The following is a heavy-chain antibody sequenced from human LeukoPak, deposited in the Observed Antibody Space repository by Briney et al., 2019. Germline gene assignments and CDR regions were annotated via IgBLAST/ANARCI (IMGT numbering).Heavy chain of an antibody. V-gene: IGHV3-23*01. J-gene: IGHJ4*02. CDR3: AKNPSAYCGGDCCSDY. D-gene: IGHD2-21*01. CDR1: GFTFTSSA. CDR2: VSGSGAGT. Sequence: GGSLRLSCAASGFTFTSSAMSWVRQAPGKGLEWVSAVSGSGAGTYYADSVKGRFTVSRDNSKNTLYLQMNTLRAEDTAIYYCAKNPSAYCGGDCCSDYWGQGTLVTVSS.